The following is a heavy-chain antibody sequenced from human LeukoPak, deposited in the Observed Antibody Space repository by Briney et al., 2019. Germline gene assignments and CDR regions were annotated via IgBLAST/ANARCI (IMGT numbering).Heavy chain of an antibody. CDR3: ARALGETIVAAGC. D-gene: IGHD6-13*01. CDR1: GYTFTSYN. V-gene: IGHV1-8*03. J-gene: IGHJ4*02. Sequence: ASVKVSCKASGYTFTSYNINWVRQATGQGLEWMGWINPNNGNTGYAQKFQGRVTLTRDTSISTAYMELSGLTSEDTAVYYCARALGETIVAAGCWGQGTLVTVSS. CDR2: INPNNGNT.